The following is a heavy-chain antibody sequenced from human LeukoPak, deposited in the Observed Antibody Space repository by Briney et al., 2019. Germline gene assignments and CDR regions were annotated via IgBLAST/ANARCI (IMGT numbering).Heavy chain of an antibody. D-gene: IGHD5-18*01. J-gene: IGHJ4*02. V-gene: IGHV1-46*01. CDR2: INPSGGST. CDR3: AREFGSQVDTAMVMSFDY. Sequence: ASVKVSCKASGYTFTSYYMRWVRQAPGQGLEWMGIINPSGGSTSYAQKFQGRVTMTRDTSTSTVYMELSSLRSEDTAVYYCAREFGSQVDTAMVMSFDYWGQGTLVTVSS. CDR1: GYTFTSYY.